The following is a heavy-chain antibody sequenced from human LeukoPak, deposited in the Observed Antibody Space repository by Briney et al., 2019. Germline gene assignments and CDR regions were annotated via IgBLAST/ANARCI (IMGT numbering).Heavy chain of an antibody. V-gene: IGHV3-23*01. CDR1: GFTFRNYA. CDR2: ISGAGATT. D-gene: IGHD6-19*01. CDR3: ARQGSGPDYYFDY. Sequence: PGGFLRLSCAASGFTFRNYAMDWVRQGPGKGLEWVAAISGAGATTFYTDSVKGRFTISRDNSKDTLYLQMNSLRAEDTAVYYCARQGSGPDYYFDYWGQGTLATVSS. J-gene: IGHJ4*02.